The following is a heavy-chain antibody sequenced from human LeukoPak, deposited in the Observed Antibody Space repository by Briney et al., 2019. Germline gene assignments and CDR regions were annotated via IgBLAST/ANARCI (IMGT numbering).Heavy chain of an antibody. J-gene: IGHJ4*02. CDR2: IYHSGST. CDR3: ARRKGGSSSWYSD. V-gene: IGHV4-4*02. D-gene: IGHD6-13*01. Sequence: PSETLSLTCAVSGGSISSSNWWSWVRQPPGKGLEWIGEIYHSGSTNYNPSLKSRVTISVDKSKNQFSLKLSSVTAADTAVYYCARRKGGSSSWYSDWGQGTLVTVSS. CDR1: GGSISSSNW.